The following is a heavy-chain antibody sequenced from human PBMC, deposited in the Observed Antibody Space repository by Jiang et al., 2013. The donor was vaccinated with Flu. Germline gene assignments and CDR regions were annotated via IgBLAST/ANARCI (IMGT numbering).Heavy chain of an antibody. V-gene: IGHV3-21*01. CDR3: ARTVYGDSKALDY. CDR2: ISSSSSYI. J-gene: IGHJ4*02. D-gene: IGHD4-17*01. CDR1: GFTFSSYT. Sequence: GFTFSSYTMNWVRQTPGKGLEWVSSISSSSSYIYYADSMKGRFTISRDNAKNSLYLQMSSLRAEDTAVYFCARTVYGDSKALDYWGQGTLVTVSS.